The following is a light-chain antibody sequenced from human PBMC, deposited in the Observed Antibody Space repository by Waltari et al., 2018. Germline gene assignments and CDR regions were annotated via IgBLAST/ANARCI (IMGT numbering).Light chain of an antibody. V-gene: IGLV2-14*01. Sequence: QSALTQPASVSGSPVPSLPISCTATHSDGGGYNHVSCYQQHPGKAPQLIISDVSKRPSVVSNRFTGSKSDNTASLTISGLQAEDEADYYGSSYTSSSTWVFGGGTKLTVL. CDR1: HSDGGGYNH. CDR3: SSYTSSSTWV. CDR2: DVS. J-gene: IGLJ3*02.